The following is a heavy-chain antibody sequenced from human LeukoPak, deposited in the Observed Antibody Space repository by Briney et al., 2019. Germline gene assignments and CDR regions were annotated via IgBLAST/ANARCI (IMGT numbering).Heavy chain of an antibody. D-gene: IGHD5-18*01. CDR1: GGSISSYY. CDR2: IYYSGST. J-gene: IGHJ3*02. V-gene: IGHV4-59*01. CDR3: ARGGYSYGRVGAAFDI. Sequence: SETLSLTCAVSGGSISSYYWSWIRQPPGKGLEWIGYIYYSGSTNYNPSLKSRVTISVDTSKNQFSLKLSSVTAADTAVYYCARGGYSYGRVGAAFDIWGQGTMVTVSS.